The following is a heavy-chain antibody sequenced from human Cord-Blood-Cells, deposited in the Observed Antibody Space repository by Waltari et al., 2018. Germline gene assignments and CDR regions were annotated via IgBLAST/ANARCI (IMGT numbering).Heavy chain of an antibody. CDR1: GGTFSSYA. D-gene: IGHD6-13*01. CDR2: IIPIFGTA. J-gene: IGHJ4*02. V-gene: IGHV1-69*01. Sequence: QVQLVQSGAEVKKPGSSVKVSCKASGGTFSSYAISWVRQAPGQGLEWMGGIIPIFGTANYAQKFQGRVTITADESTSTAYMELSSLRSEDTAVYYCASLVAAAGTVGYYFDYWGQGTLVTVSS. CDR3: ASLVAAAGTVGYYFDY.